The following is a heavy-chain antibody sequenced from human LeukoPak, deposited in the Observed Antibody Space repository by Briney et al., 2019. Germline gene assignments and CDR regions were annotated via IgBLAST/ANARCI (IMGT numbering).Heavy chain of an antibody. D-gene: IGHD2-2*01. Sequence: ASVHDSCQAYGGTFISYAISWVRQPPSQGLEWMGGIIPIFGTANYAQKFQGRVTITADESTSTAYMELSSLRSEDTAVYYCASKYCSSTSCYYFDYWGQGTLVTVSS. CDR1: GGTFISYA. CDR3: ASKYCSSTSCYYFDY. J-gene: IGHJ4*02. V-gene: IGHV1-69*01. CDR2: IIPIFGTA.